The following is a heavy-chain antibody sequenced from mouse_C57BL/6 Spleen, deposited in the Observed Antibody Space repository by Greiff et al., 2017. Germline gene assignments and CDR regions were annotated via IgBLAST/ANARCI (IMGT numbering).Heavy chain of an antibody. J-gene: IGHJ3*01. CDR2: IDPSDSYT. CDR3: ARGGTGAWFAY. D-gene: IGHD4-1*01. Sequence: QVQLQQPGAELVRPGTSVKLSCKASGYTFTSYWMHWVKQRPGQGLEWIGVIDPSDSYTNYNQKFKGKATLTVDTSSSPASMQLSSLTSEDSAVYYCARGGTGAWFAYWGQGTLVTVSA. V-gene: IGHV1-59*01. CDR1: GYTFTSYW.